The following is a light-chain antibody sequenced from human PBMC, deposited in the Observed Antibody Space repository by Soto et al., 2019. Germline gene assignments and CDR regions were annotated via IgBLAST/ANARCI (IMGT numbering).Light chain of an antibody. Sequence: VMRQSPATLSVSPGETATLSCRASQSVSNKLAWYQQRPGQAPRLLIYAADTRATGIPDRFSGSGSGREFTLTISSLQSEVLAVYYCQQYNNWPPWRFAKGTKV. CDR1: QSVSNK. CDR2: AAD. CDR3: QQYNNWPPWR. J-gene: IGKJ1*01. V-gene: IGKV3-15*01.